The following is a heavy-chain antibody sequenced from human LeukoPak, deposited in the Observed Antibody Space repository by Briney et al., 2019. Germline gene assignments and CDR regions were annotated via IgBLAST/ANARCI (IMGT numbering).Heavy chain of an antibody. CDR1: GYTFTSYG. D-gene: IGHD3-9*01. V-gene: IGHV1-18*01. Sequence: ASVKVSCKASGYTFTSYGISWVRQAPGQGLEWMGWISAYNGNTNYAQKFQGRVALTTDTSTSTAYMELRSLRPDDTAVYYCARGVTADWSDYWGQGTLVTVSS. CDR2: ISAYNGNT. J-gene: IGHJ4*02. CDR3: ARGVTADWSDY.